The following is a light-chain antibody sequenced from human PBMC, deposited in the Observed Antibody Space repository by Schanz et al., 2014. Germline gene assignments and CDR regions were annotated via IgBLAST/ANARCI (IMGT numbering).Light chain of an antibody. CDR2: WAS. CDR3: QQYGDSPLFT. J-gene: IGKJ3*01. Sequence: DIVLTQSPDSLAVSLGERATIHCKSSQSVLYSSNNKNYLGWFQQKPRQPPKLLLYWASTRASGVPDRFSGSGSGTDFTLTISRLEPEDFAVYYCQQYGDSPLFTFGPGTKVDFK. V-gene: IGKV4-1*01. CDR1: QSVLYSSNNKNY.